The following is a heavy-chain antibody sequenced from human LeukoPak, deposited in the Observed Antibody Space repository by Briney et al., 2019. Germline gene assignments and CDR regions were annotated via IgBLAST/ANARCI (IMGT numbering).Heavy chain of an antibody. CDR1: GYSISSGCY. CDR2: IYYSGST. Sequence: SETLSLTCTVSGYSISSGCYWGWIRQPPGKGLEWIGSIYYSGSTYYNPSLKSRVIISVDTSKNQFSLKLSSVTAADTAVYYCARDRAGGLRFLEWLSAFDYWGQGTLVTVSS. J-gene: IGHJ4*02. D-gene: IGHD3-3*01. V-gene: IGHV4-38-2*02. CDR3: ARDRAGGLRFLEWLSAFDY.